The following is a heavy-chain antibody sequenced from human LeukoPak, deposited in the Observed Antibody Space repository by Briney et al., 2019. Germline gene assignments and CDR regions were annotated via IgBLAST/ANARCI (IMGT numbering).Heavy chain of an antibody. CDR2: IKQDGSEK. CDR3: ARGSSSWHNCLDY. J-gene: IGHJ4*02. V-gene: IGHV3-7*04. Sequence: GGSLRLSCAASGFSFSRYWMSWVRQAPGKGLEWVANIKQDGSEKSYVESVKGRFTISRDNAKNSLYLQMNSLRAEDTAVYYCARGSSSWHNCLDYWGQGTLVTVSS. D-gene: IGHD6-13*01. CDR1: GFSFSRYW.